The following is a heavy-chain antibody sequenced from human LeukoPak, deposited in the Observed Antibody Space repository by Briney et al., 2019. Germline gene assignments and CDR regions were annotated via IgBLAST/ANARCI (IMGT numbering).Heavy chain of an antibody. D-gene: IGHD6-19*01. V-gene: IGHV3-30*04. J-gene: IGHJ4*02. CDR3: ARSPTYSSGWYFDY. CDR2: ISYDGSNK. CDR1: GFTFSSYA. Sequence: PGGSLRLFCAASGFTFSSYAMHWVRQAPGKGLEWVAVISYDGSNKYYADSVKGRFTISRDNSKNTLYLQMNSLRAEDTAVYYCARSPTYSSGWYFDYWGQGTLVTVSS.